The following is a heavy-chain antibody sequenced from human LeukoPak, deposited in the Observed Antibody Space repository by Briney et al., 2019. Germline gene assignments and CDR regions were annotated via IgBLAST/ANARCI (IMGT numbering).Heavy chain of an antibody. D-gene: IGHD1-1*01. CDR3: AKGKRYPDY. CDR2: LNLDGSDK. Sequence: GGSLRLSCVVSGFTFSESWMSWVRQAPGKGLGWVASLNLDGSDKYYVDSVKGRFTISRDNAKNSLYLQMDSLRVEDTAVYYCAKGKRYPDYWGQGTLVAVSS. V-gene: IGHV3-7*03. J-gene: IGHJ4*02. CDR1: GFTFSESW.